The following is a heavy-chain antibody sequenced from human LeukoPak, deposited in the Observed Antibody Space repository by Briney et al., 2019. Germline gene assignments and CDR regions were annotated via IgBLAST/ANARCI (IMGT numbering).Heavy chain of an antibody. CDR3: ATQPPGYFPYMDV. CDR2: VVVGSGKT. J-gene: IGHJ6*03. Sequence: GASVKVSCRAPGITFSTSAIQWVRQARGQRLEWIGWVVVGSGKTKYAQKFQERVTITTDMSTSTVYMDLRALRYDDTAVYFCATQPPGYFPYMDVWGKGTTITVSS. V-gene: IGHV1-58*02. CDR1: GITFSTSA. D-gene: IGHD1-26*01.